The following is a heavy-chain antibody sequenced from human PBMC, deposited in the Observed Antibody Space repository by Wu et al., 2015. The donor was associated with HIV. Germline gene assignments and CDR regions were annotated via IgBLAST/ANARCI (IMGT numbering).Heavy chain of an antibody. D-gene: IGHD2-2*03. CDR3: AREMDSNAFDI. J-gene: IGHJ3*02. Sequence: QVQLVQSGAEVKKPGSSVKVSCKASGGTFSSYAMSWVRQAPGQGLEWMGGIIPVFGTANYAQKLQGRVTMTTDTSTSTAYMELRSLRSDDTAVYYCAREMDSNAFDIVGQGTSGHRL. V-gene: IGHV1-69*05. CDR1: GGTFSSYA. CDR2: IIPVFGTA.